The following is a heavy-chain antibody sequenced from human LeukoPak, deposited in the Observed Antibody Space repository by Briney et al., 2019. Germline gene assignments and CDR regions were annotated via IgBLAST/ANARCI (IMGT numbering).Heavy chain of an antibody. CDR3: ARIGYDSRVTDDY. CDR1: GGSFSGYY. J-gene: IGHJ4*02. V-gene: IGHV4-34*01. D-gene: IGHD3-22*01. CDR2: INHSGST. Sequence: SETLSLTCAVYGGSFSGYYWSWIRQPPGKGVEWIGEINHSGSTNYNPSLKSRVTISVDTSKNQFSLKLSSVTAADTAVYYCARIGYDSRVTDDYWGQGTLVTVSS.